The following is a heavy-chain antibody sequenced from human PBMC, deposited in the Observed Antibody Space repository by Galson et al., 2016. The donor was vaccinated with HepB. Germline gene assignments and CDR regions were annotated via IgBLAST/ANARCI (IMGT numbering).Heavy chain of an antibody. V-gene: IGHV6-1*01. J-gene: IGHJ6*02. D-gene: IGHD1-1*01. CDR2: TYYNSEWHN. CDR1: GDSVSSNSAA. CDR3: AGGWVQNGMDV. Sequence: CAISGDSVSSNSAAWSWIRQSPSRGLEWLGRTYYNSEWHNDYAPSVKSRISINPDTSKNQFSLQLNSVTPEDTAAYYCAGGWVQNGMDVWGRGTAVTVSS.